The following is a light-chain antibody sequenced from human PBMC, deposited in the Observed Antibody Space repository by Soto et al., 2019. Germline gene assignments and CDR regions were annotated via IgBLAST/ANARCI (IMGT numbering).Light chain of an antibody. CDR3: ATWEDNLTARV. V-gene: IGLV1-47*01. J-gene: IGLJ3*02. Sequence: QSALIQPPSASGTPGQRVTISYSGSSSNIGSNYVYWFQQLPGAAPKLLIYRNNQRPSGVPDRFSGSKSGTSASLAISGLRSEDEADYYCATWEDNLTARVFGGGTKVTVL. CDR1: SSNIGSNY. CDR2: RNN.